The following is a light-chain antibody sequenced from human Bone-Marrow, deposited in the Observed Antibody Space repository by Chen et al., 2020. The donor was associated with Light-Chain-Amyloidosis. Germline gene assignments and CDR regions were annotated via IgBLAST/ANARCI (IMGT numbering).Light chain of an antibody. CDR2: RDT. CDR3: QSADSSGTDEVI. J-gene: IGLJ2*01. Sequence: SYELTQPPSVSVSPGQTARITCSGDDLPTKYAYWYQQKPGQAPVLVIHRDTERPSGISERLSGYSSGTTATLTISGVQAEDEADYHCQSADSSGTDEVIFGGGTKLTVL. CDR1: DLPTKY. V-gene: IGLV3-25*03.